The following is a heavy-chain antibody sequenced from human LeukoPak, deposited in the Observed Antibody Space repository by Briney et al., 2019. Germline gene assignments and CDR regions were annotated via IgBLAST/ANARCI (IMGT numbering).Heavy chain of an antibody. J-gene: IGHJ4*02. V-gene: IGHV3-30-3*01. Sequence: PGGSLRLSCAASGFTFSSYAMHWVRQAPGKGLEWVAVISYDGSNKYYADSVKGRFTIPRDNSKNTLYLQMNSLRAEDTAVYYCARASGFSIIAAAGYSDYWGQGTLVTVSS. D-gene: IGHD6-13*01. CDR2: ISYDGSNK. CDR3: ARASGFSIIAAAGYSDY. CDR1: GFTFSSYA.